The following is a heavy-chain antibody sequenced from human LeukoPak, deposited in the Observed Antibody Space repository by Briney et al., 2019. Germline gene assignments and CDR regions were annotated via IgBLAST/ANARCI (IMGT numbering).Heavy chain of an antibody. CDR2: ISYNGRNQ. CDR3: ARGPSGYHNT. CDR1: GFTFSSYA. D-gene: IGHD5-12*01. J-gene: IGHJ4*02. V-gene: IGHV3-30*14. Sequence: PGGSLRLSCSASGFTFSSYAMHWVRQAPGKGLEWVAVISYNGRNQNYADSVQGRFTISRDNSKNTLYLQMNSLRVEDTAIYYCARGPSGYHNTGGQGTLVTVSS.